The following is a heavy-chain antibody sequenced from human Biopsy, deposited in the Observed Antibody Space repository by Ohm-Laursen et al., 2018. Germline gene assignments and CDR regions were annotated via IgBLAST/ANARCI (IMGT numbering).Heavy chain of an antibody. V-gene: IGHV1-69*06. Sequence: RISCKAPEGTFSNYGVNWVRQAPGQGLEWLGGNIPILGTGNYAQKFQDRVTVAADTSTSTATMELRSLRSDDTAVYYCATKLTGYFHHWGQGTLVIVSS. D-gene: IGHD3-9*01. CDR3: ATKLTGYFHH. J-gene: IGHJ1*01. CDR2: NIPILGTG. CDR1: EGTFSNYG.